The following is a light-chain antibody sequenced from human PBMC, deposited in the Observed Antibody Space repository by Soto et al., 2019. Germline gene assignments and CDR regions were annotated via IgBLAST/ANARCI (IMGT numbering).Light chain of an antibody. Sequence: EIVLTQSPGTLSLSPGERATLSCRASQNINNYLAGYQQKPGQVPRLLIYGVSTSATGIPDRFSGSGSGTEFTLTISRLEPEDFAVYYCQQNGASPPFIFGPGTKVDI. J-gene: IGKJ3*01. CDR3: QQNGASPPFI. CDR1: QNINNY. V-gene: IGKV3-20*01. CDR2: GVS.